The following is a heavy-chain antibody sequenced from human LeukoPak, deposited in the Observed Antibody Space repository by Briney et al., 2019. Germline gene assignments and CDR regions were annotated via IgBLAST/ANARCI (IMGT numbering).Heavy chain of an antibody. CDR2: ISYDGSNK. CDR1: GFTFSSYA. Sequence: GSLRLSCAASGFTFSSYAMHWVRQAPGKGLEWVAVISYDGSNKYYADSVKGRFTISRDNSKNTLYLQMNSLRAEGTAVYYCARAQPDPIVVVPAAVDYWGQGTLVTVSS. CDR3: ARAQPDPIVVVPAAVDY. D-gene: IGHD2-2*01. V-gene: IGHV3-30*04. J-gene: IGHJ4*02.